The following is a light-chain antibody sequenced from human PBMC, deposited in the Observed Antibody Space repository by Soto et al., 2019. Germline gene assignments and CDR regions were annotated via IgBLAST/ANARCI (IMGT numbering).Light chain of an antibody. V-gene: IGKV3-15*01. CDR1: QSVSSN. Sequence: EIVMTQSPATLSVSPGERATLSCRASQSVSSNLAWFQQSPGRAPRLLIYGASTRATGIPARFSGSGSGTDFTLTISSLQSEDFAVYYCQQYDNWPPYTFGQGTKLEIK. J-gene: IGKJ2*01. CDR3: QQYDNWPPYT. CDR2: GAS.